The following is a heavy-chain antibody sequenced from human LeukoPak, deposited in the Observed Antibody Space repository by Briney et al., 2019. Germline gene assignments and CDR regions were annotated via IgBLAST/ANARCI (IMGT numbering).Heavy chain of an antibody. CDR1: GGTFSSYA. V-gene: IGHV1-69*05. J-gene: IGHJ4*02. CDR2: IIPIFGTA. D-gene: IGHD4-11*01. CDR3: ARMVSVTTGFDY. Sequence: SVKVSCKASGGTFSSYAISWVRQAPGQGLEWMGGIIPIFGTANYAQKFQGRVTITTDESTSTAYMELSSLRSEDTAVYYCARMVSVTTGFDYWGQGTLVTVSS.